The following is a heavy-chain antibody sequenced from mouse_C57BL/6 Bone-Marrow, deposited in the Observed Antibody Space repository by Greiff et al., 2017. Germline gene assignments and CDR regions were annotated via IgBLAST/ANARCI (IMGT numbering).Heavy chain of an antibody. CDR2: ISDGGSYT. V-gene: IGHV5-4*03. CDR1: GFTFSSYA. J-gene: IGHJ3*01. CDR3: ASPYDYDVRFAY. Sequence: EVKLMESGGGLVKPGGSLKLSCAASGFTFSSYAMSWVRQTPEKRLEWVATISDGGSYTYYPDNVKGRFTISRDNAKNNLYLQMSHLKSENTAMYYCASPYDYDVRFAYWGQGTLVTVYA. D-gene: IGHD2-4*01.